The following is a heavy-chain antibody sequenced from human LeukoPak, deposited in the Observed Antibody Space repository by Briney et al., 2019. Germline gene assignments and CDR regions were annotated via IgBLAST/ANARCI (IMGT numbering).Heavy chain of an antibody. CDR3: ASPQQLVSHYNYYFEY. Sequence: SETLSLTCAVYGGSFSGYYWSWIRQPPGKGLEWIGEINHSGSTNYNPSLKSRVTISVDTSKNQVSLKLSSVTAADTAVYYCASPQQLVSHYNYYFEYWGQGTLVTVSS. CDR2: INHSGST. D-gene: IGHD6-13*01. J-gene: IGHJ4*02. CDR1: GGSFSGYY. V-gene: IGHV4-34*01.